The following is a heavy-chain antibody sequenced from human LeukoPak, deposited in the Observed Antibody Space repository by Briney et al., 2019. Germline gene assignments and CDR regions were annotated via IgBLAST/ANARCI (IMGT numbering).Heavy chain of an antibody. V-gene: IGHV3-21*01. Sequence: GGSLRLSCAASGFTFSSYNMHWVRQAPGKGLEWVSSISSSSSSIYYADSVKGRFTISRDNAKNSLYLQMNSLRAEDTAVYYCARDAYYYDSSGYHSGSFDYWGQGTLVTVSS. J-gene: IGHJ4*02. D-gene: IGHD3-22*01. CDR2: ISSSSSSI. CDR1: GFTFSSYN. CDR3: ARDAYYYDSSGYHSGSFDY.